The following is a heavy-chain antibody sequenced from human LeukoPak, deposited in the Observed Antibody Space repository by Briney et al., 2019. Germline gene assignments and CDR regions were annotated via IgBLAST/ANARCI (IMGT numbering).Heavy chain of an antibody. CDR1: GFTFSSYW. CDR3: ARSYSSGWYVVYYFDY. D-gene: IGHD6-19*01. CDR2: INSDGSST. V-gene: IGHV3-74*01. J-gene: IGHJ4*02. Sequence: GSLRLSCAASGFTFSSYWMHWVRQAPGTGLVWVSRINSDGSSTSYADSVKGRFTISRDNAKKSLFLQMNSLRAEDTAVYYCARSYSSGWYVVYYFDYWGQGTLVTVSS.